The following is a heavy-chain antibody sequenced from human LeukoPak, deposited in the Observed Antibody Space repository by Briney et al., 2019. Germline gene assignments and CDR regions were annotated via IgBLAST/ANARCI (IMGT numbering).Heavy chain of an antibody. CDR3: ARLGYCGSTTCQ. CDR2: INPSGGST. Sequence: ASVKVSCKASGYPFTTYPMHWVRHAPGQGLEWMGIINPSGGSTNYAQKFQGRVTMTRDTSTSTVYMELSSLRSEDTAVYYCARLGYCGSTTCQWGQGTVVTVSS. J-gene: IGHJ4*02. D-gene: IGHD2-2*01. V-gene: IGHV1-46*01. CDR1: GYPFTTYP.